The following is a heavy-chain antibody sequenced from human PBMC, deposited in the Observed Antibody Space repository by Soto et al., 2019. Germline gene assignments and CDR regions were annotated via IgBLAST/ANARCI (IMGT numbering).Heavy chain of an antibody. CDR2: TTSGGKST. D-gene: IGHD3-9*01. CDR3: SRKLGDWPLNGLDL. CDR1: VLTCRTHW. V-gene: IGHV3-74*01. Sequence: GGSMRHLCPASVLTCRTHWMHWVRQLPAAGLVWVSSTTSGGKSTAYAASVQGPIAIPTDKAKNTLYLQKIRLTDEEPAVDYDSRKLGDWPLNGLDLWGQGTRVTVSS. J-gene: IGHJ5*02.